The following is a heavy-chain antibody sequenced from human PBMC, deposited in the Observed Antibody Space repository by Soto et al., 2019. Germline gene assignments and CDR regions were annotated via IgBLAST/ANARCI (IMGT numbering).Heavy chain of an antibody. V-gene: IGHV1-46*01. J-gene: IGHJ4*02. CDR2: INPSGGST. CDR1: GCTFTSYY. CDR3: ARDLEYCSGGSCYFPNYFDY. Sequence: ASVKVSCKASGCTFTSYYMHWVRQAPVQGLEWMGIINPSGGSTSYAQKFQGRVTMTRDTSTRTVYMELSSLRSEDTAVYYCARDLEYCSGGSCYFPNYFDYWGQRTLVTVSS. D-gene: IGHD2-15*01.